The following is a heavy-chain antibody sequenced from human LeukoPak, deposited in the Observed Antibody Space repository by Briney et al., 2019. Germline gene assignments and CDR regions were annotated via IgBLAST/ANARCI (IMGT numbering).Heavy chain of an antibody. CDR3: AKAKGSGLKYYFDY. CDR2: ISGSAIGT. J-gene: IGHJ4*02. Sequence: GGSLRLSCAASGFTFSGYALTWVREAPGKGLEWVSSISGSAIGTFYADSVKGRFTISRVNSKNTLYLQMNSLRAEDTAVYYCAKAKGSGLKYYFDYWGQGTLVTVSS. CDR1: GFTFSGYA. V-gene: IGHV3-23*01. D-gene: IGHD6-19*01.